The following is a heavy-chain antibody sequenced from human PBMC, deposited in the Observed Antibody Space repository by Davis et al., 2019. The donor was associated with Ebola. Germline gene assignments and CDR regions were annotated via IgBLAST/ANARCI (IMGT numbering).Heavy chain of an antibody. CDR1: GYTFTGYY. CDR3: AALTGYSSSCPP. V-gene: IGHV1-2*02. J-gene: IGHJ4*02. Sequence: ASVKVSCKASGYTFTGYYMHWVRQAPGQGLEWMGWINPNSGGTNYAQKFQGRVTMTRDTSISTAYMELSRLRSDDTAVYYCAALTGYSSSCPPWGQGTLVTVSS. CDR2: INPNSGGT. D-gene: IGHD6-13*01.